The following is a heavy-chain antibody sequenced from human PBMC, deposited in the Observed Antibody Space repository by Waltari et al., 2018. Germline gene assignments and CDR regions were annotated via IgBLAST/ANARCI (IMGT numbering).Heavy chain of an antibody. V-gene: IGHV4-34*01. Sequence: QVQLQQWGAGLLKPSETLSLTCAVYGGSFSGYYWSWLRQPPGKGLEWIGEINHSGSTNYNPSLKSRVTISVDTSKNQFSLKLSSVTAADTAVYYCARGCSSGSTRINRREYYFDYWGQGTLVTVSS. CDR2: INHSGST. J-gene: IGHJ4*02. CDR1: GGSFSGYY. D-gene: IGHD6-19*01. CDR3: ARGCSSGSTRINRREYYFDY.